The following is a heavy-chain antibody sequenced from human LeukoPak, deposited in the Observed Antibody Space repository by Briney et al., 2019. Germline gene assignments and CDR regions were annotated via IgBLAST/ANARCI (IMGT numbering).Heavy chain of an antibody. CDR3: ARGYSGSYPGY. CDR1: GGPVSSGSYY. J-gene: IGHJ4*02. V-gene: IGHV4-61*01. CDR2: IYYSGST. D-gene: IGHD1-26*01. Sequence: SETLSLTCTVSGGPVSSGSYYWSWIRQPPGKGLEWIGYIYYSGSTNYNPSLKSRVTISVDTSKNQFSLKLSSVTAADTAVYYCARGYSGSYPGYWGQGTLVTVSS.